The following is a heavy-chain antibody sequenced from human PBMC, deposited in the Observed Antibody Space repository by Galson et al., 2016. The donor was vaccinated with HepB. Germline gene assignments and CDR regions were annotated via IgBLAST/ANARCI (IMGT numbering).Heavy chain of an antibody. CDR1: GFTFSSYS. V-gene: IGHV3-48*02. D-gene: IGHD4-17*01. Sequence: SLRLSCAASGFTFSSYSMNWVRQAPGKGLEWVSYISSSSSTIYYADSVKGRFAISRDNAENYLYLQMNSLRDEDTAVYYCARGSTVTLAFGYWGQGTLVTVSS. CDR2: ISSSSSTI. J-gene: IGHJ4*02. CDR3: ARGSTVTLAFGY.